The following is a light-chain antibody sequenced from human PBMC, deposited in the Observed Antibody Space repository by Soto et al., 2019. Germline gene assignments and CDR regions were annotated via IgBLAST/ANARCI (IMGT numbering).Light chain of an antibody. CDR3: QQYYSIPLT. J-gene: IGKJ1*01. V-gene: IGKV4-1*01. CDR1: QSVLYSSNNKNY. Sequence: DIVMTQSPDSLAVSLGERATINCKSSQSVLYSSNNKNYLVWYQQKPGQPPKLLIYWASTRESGVPDRFSGSGSGTDFTRTISSLQAEDVAVYYCQQYYSIPLTFGQGTKVEIK. CDR2: WAS.